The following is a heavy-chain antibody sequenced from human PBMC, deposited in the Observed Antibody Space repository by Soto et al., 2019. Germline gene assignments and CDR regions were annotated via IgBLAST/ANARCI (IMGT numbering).Heavy chain of an antibody. CDR2: ISAYNGNT. D-gene: IGHD2-2*01. CDR1: GYTFTSYC. CDR3: ARGPVVPAANNWFDP. V-gene: IGHV1-18*01. Sequence: ASLKVSCKASGYTFTSYCISWVLQATGQGLEWMGWISAYNGNTNYAQKLQGRVTMTTDTSTSTAYMELRSLRSDDTAVYYCARGPVVPAANNWFDPWGQGTLVTVSS. J-gene: IGHJ5*02.